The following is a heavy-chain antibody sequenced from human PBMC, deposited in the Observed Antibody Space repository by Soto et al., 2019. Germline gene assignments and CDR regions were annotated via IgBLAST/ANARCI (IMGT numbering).Heavy chain of an antibody. V-gene: IGHV1-69*06. Sequence: QVQLVQSGAVVKKPGSSVKVSCKASGGTFSSNAISWVRQAPGQGLEWMGGIIPIYASPNYAQNFQGRVTVTADKATSTAYLELSRLKFADSAIYYCAVTVTGSRSPLAHWGQGTLVIVSS. D-gene: IGHD3-9*01. CDR1: GGTFSSNA. CDR3: AVTVTGSRSPLAH. J-gene: IGHJ4*02. CDR2: IIPIYASP.